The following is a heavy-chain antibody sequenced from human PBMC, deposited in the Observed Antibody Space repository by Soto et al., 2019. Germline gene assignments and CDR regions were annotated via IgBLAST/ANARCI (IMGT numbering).Heavy chain of an antibody. Sequence: PGDSLNISCKCSGYSFTSYWIGWVRQMPGKCLEWMGIIYPGDSDTRYSPSFQGQVTISADKSISTAYLQWSSLKASDTAMYYCARQGPGYSSGWYLAYWGQGTLVTSPQ. CDR1: GYSFTSYW. J-gene: IGHJ4*02. V-gene: IGHV5-51*01. D-gene: IGHD6-19*01. CDR3: ARQGPGYSSGWYLAY. CDR2: IYPGDSDT.